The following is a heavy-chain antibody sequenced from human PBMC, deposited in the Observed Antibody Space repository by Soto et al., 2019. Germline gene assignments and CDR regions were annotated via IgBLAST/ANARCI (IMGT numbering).Heavy chain of an antibody. CDR2: ISYSGST. CDR1: GGSISSGDYY. D-gene: IGHD3-22*01. J-gene: IGHJ6*02. CDR3: ARVPFYYDSSAYYPGVYYGMDV. V-gene: IGHV4-30-4*01. Sequence: SETLCLTCTVSGGSISSGDYYWSWIRQPPGKGLEWIGYISYSGSTYYNPSLKSRVTISVDTSKNQFSLKLSSVTAADTAVYYCARVPFYYDSSAYYPGVYYGMDVWGQGTTVT.